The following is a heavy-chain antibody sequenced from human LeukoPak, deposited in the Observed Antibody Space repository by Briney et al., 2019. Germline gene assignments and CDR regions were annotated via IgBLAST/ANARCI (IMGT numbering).Heavy chain of an antibody. Sequence: PGGSLRLSRAASGFNFDDYAMDWVRQAPGRGLEWVSLISGDGGITYYADFVKGRFTISRDNSKNSLYLQMNSLRTEDTALYYCAKPQHYSRGDFDYWGQGTLVTVSS. V-gene: IGHV3-43*02. CDR3: AKPQHYSRGDFDY. D-gene: IGHD3-10*01. J-gene: IGHJ4*02. CDR2: ISGDGGIT. CDR1: GFNFDDYA.